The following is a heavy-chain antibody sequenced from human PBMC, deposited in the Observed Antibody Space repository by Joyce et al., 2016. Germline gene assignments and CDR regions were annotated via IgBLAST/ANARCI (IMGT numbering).Heavy chain of an antibody. CDR3: ARVVYRSHSSPPGY. Sequence: VQSGAEVKKSGASVKVSCKASGYTFTAYYLHWVRQAPGQGLEWMGWINPSSGGTNYVRKFQGRVTLTRDTSINTAYMEMSRLRSEDTAVYFCARVVYRSHSSPPGYWGQGTLVTVSS. CDR1: GYTFTAYY. CDR2: INPSSGGT. J-gene: IGHJ4*02. V-gene: IGHV1-2*02. D-gene: IGHD6-13*01.